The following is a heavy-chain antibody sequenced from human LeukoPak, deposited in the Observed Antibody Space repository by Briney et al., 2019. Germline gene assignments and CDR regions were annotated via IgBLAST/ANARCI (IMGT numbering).Heavy chain of an antibody. Sequence: PGGSLRLSCAASEFTFSNYDMHWVRHAAGKGLEWVSGIGTAGDTYYPASVKGRFTISRENAKNSLYLQMNSLSAGDTAVYYCASSPAYSSSWYAIDNWGQGTLVTVSS. V-gene: IGHV3-13*01. CDR3: ASSPAYSSSWYAIDN. CDR1: EFTFSNYD. J-gene: IGHJ4*02. D-gene: IGHD6-13*01. CDR2: IGTAGDT.